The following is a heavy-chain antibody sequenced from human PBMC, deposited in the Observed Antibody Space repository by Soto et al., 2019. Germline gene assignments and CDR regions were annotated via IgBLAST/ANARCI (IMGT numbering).Heavy chain of an antibody. Sequence: GGSLRLSCAASGFTFSNYWMYWVRQAPGKGLVWVSRINSDGSSTSYAGSVEGRFTISRDNAKNTLYLQMNSLRAEDTAVYYCAFTMVRGVFDYWGQGTPVTVSS. J-gene: IGHJ4*02. V-gene: IGHV3-74*01. D-gene: IGHD3-10*01. CDR2: INSDGSST. CDR1: GFTFSNYW. CDR3: AFTMVRGVFDY.